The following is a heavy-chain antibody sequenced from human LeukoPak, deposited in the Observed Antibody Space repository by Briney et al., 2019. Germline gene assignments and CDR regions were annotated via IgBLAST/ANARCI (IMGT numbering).Heavy chain of an antibody. J-gene: IGHJ4*02. V-gene: IGHV1-69*13. CDR3: AAAIRSGYRLNFDY. CDR2: IIPIFGTA. Sequence: GASVKVSCKASGGTFSNYAFSWVRQAPGLGLEWRGGIIPIFGTANYAQKFQGRVTITADESTRKDYMELSRLRSKERAVYYCAAAIRSGYRLNFDYWGQGTLVTVSS. D-gene: IGHD3-22*01. CDR1: GGTFSNYA.